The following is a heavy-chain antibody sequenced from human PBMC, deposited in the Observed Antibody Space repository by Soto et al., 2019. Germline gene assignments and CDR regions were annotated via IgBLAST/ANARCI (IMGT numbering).Heavy chain of an antibody. CDR3: ARQNWNSVYYFDY. CDR2: IYYSGST. Sequence: QLQLQESGPGLVKPSETLSLTCTVSGGSISSSSYYWGWIRQPPGKGLEWIGSIYYSGSTYYNPSLKSRVTISVDTSKNQISLKLSCVTAADTAVYYCARQNWNSVYYFDYWGQGTLVTVSS. V-gene: IGHV4-39*01. J-gene: IGHJ4*02. D-gene: IGHD1-7*01. CDR1: GGSISSSSYY.